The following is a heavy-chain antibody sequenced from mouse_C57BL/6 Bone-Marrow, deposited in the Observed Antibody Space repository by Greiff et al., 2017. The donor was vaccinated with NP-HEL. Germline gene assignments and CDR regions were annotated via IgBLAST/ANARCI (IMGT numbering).Heavy chain of an antibody. CDR1: GYAFSSSW. D-gene: IGHD1-1*01. Sequence: VKLQESGPELVKPGASVKISCKASGYAFSSSWMNWVKQRPGKGLEWIGRIYPGDGDTNYNGKFKGKATLTADKSSSTAYMQLSSLTSEDSAVYFCASPLYYYGSFFDYWGQGTTLTVSS. CDR3: ASPLYYYGSFFDY. CDR2: IYPGDGDT. J-gene: IGHJ2*01. V-gene: IGHV1-82*01.